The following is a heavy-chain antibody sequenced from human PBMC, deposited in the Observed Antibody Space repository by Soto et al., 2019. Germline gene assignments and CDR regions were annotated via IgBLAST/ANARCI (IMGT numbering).Heavy chain of an antibody. CDR1: GGSISSGGYY. CDR3: ARENWNYANYYYYGMDV. J-gene: IGHJ6*02. V-gene: IGHV4-31*03. D-gene: IGHD1-7*01. CDR2: IYYSGST. Sequence: SETLSLTCTVSGGSISSGGYYWSWIRQHPGKGLEWIGYIYYSGSTYYNPSLKSRVTISVDTSKNQFSLKLSSVTAADTAVYYCARENWNYANYYYYGMDVWGQGTTVTVSS.